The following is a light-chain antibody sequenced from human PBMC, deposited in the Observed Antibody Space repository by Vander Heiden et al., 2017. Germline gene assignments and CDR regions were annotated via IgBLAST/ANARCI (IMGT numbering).Light chain of an antibody. CDR3: QQRSNWPYT. CDR1: QSVSRY. V-gene: IGKV3-11*01. Sequence: EIVLTQSPATLSLSPGERAALSCRASQSVSRYLAWFQQKPGQAPRLLIYDASNRATGIPARFSGSGSGTDFALTISSLEPEEFAVYYCQQRSNWPYTFGQGTKVEIK. J-gene: IGKJ2*01. CDR2: DAS.